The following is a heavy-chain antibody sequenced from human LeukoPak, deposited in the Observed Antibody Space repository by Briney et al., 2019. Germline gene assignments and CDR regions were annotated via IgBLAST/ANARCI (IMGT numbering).Heavy chain of an antibody. V-gene: IGHV3-30*18. Sequence: QPGGSLRLSCAASGFTFSSYGMHWVRQAPGKGLEWVAVISYDGSNKYYADSVKGRFTISRDNSKNTLYLQMNSLRAEDTAVYYCAKAGTKLLWFGEIVGMDVWGQGTTVTVSS. J-gene: IGHJ6*02. CDR1: GFTFSSYG. D-gene: IGHD3-10*01. CDR3: AKAGTKLLWFGEIVGMDV. CDR2: ISYDGSNK.